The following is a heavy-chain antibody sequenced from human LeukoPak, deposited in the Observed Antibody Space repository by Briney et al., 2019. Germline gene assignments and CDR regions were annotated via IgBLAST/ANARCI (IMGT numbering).Heavy chain of an antibody. J-gene: IGHJ4*02. D-gene: IGHD2-21*02. CDR3: SRHEALPGDY. CDR2: IRPKANNYAT. CDR1: GFTFSGST. V-gene: IGHV3-73*01. Sequence: GGSLRLSCAASGFTFSGSTVHWVRQASGRGLEWVGHIRPKANNYATAYAASVKGRFAVSRDDSKNTAYLQLNSLKTEDTAVYYCSRHEALPGDYWGQGTLVTVSS.